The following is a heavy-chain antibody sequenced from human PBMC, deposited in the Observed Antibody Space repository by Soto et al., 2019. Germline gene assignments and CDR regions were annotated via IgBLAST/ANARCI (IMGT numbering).Heavy chain of an antibody. J-gene: IGHJ4*02. CDR1: GSTFSSYS. V-gene: IGHV1-69*06. D-gene: IGHD5-12*01. CDR3: ARGLSEMATTYYFDY. Sequence: ASVKVSCKASGSTFSSYSISWVRQAPGQGLEWMGGIIPIFGTANYAQKFQGRVTITADKSTSTAYMELSSLRSEDTAVYYCARGLSEMATTYYFDYWGQGTLVTVSS. CDR2: IIPIFGTA.